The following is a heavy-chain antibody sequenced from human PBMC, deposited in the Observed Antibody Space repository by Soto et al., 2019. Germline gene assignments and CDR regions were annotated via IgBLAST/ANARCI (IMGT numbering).Heavy chain of an antibody. Sequence: QVQLVESGGGVVQPGRSLRLSCAASGFTFSGYGMHWVRQAPGKGLEWVAITRQDGSNTYYADSVRGRFTISRDNSKNTLYLQMDSLRAEDTAVYYCARDGVGATTLFGYFDYWGQGTLVTVSS. D-gene: IGHD1-26*01. CDR3: ARDGVGATTLFGYFDY. V-gene: IGHV3-33*01. CDR2: TRQDGSNT. CDR1: GFTFSGYG. J-gene: IGHJ4*02.